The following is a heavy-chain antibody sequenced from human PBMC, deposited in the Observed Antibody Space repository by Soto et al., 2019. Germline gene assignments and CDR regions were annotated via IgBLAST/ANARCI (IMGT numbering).Heavy chain of an antibody. CDR1: GGSFSGYY. J-gene: IGHJ4*02. Sequence: SETLSLTCAVYGGSFSGYYWSWIRQPPGKGLEWIGEINHSGSTNYNPSLKSRVTISVDTSKNQFSLKLSSVTAADTAVYYCAREVGYCSGGSCYSDFFDYWGQGTLVTVSS. V-gene: IGHV4-34*01. D-gene: IGHD2-15*01. CDR2: INHSGST. CDR3: AREVGYCSGGSCYSDFFDY.